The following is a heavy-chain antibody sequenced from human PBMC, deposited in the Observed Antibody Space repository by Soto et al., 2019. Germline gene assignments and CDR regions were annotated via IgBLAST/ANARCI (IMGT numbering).Heavy chain of an antibody. V-gene: IGHV3-11*03. D-gene: IGHD3-3*01. CDR2: SSNSGTFA. CDR1: GFTFNEYY. Sequence: GGSLRLSCAASGFTFNEYYMSWIRQAPGKGLEWISYSSNSGTFARYADSVKGRFTLSRDNSKNTLYLQMNSLTVADTAVYYCAKKVTIYAVDPADYWGQGTQVTVSS. J-gene: IGHJ4*02. CDR3: AKKVTIYAVDPADY.